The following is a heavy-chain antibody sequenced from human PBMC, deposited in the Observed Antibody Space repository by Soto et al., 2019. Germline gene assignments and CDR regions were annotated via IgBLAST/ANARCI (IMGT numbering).Heavy chain of an antibody. V-gene: IGHV4-39*07. CDR1: DGSISTRDYY. D-gene: IGHD4-17*01. CDR2: LSSGLNT. CDR3: ARARNRPDHGDYIGF. J-gene: IGHJ4*02. Sequence: SETLSLTCSVSDGSISTRDYYWGWIRQPPGKGLEWIASLSSGLNTYYTPSLRSRVTISVATSKNQFSLNLTSMTAADTAVYYCARARNRPDHGDYIGFWGQGTLVTVSS.